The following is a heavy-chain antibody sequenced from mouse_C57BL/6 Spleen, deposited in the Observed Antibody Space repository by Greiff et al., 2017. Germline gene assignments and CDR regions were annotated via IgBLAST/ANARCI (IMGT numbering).Heavy chain of an antibody. CDR1: GYSFTSYY. J-gene: IGHJ1*03. D-gene: IGHD1-1*01. V-gene: IGHV1-66*01. CDR2: IYPGSGNT. Sequence: VQLQQSGPELVKPGASVKISCKASGYSFTSYYIHWVKQRPGQGLEWIGWIYPGSGNTKYNEKFKGKATLTADTSSSTAYMQLSSLTSEDSAVYDCARDYGSSYWYFDVWGTGTTVTVSS. CDR3: ARDYGSSYWYFDV.